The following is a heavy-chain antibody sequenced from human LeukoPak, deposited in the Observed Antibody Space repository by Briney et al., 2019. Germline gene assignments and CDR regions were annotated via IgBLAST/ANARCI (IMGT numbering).Heavy chain of an antibody. CDR2: IYYSGST. Sequence: PSETLSLTCTVSGGSISSYYWSWIRQPPGKGLEWIGYIYYSGSTNYNPSLKSRVAISVDTSKNQFSLKLSSVTAADTAVYYCANTHCDSSPIVWNFWGQGTLVTVSS. CDR1: GGSISSYY. D-gene: IGHD6-6*01. V-gene: IGHV4-59*01. J-gene: IGHJ4*02. CDR3: ANTHCDSSPIVWNF.